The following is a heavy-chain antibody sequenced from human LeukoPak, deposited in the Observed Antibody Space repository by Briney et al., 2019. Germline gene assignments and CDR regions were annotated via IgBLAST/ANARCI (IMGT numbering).Heavy chain of an antibody. J-gene: IGHJ1*01. Sequence: GGSLRLSCAASGFTVSSTYMSWVRQAPGKGLEWVSAISGSGGSTYYADSVKGRFTISRDNSKNTLYLQMNSLRAEDTAVYYCAKSAGGYVVYFQHWGQGTLVTVSS. D-gene: IGHD3-16*01. CDR2: ISGSGGST. CDR1: GFTVSSTY. CDR3: AKSAGGYVVYFQH. V-gene: IGHV3-23*01.